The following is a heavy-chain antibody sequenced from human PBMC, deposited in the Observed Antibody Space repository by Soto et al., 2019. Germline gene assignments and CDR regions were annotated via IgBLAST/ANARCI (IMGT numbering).Heavy chain of an antibody. V-gene: IGHV3-21*01. J-gene: IGHJ3*02. Sequence: GASVKVSCAASGFTFSSYSMNWVRQAPGKGLEWVSSISSSSSYIYYADSVKGRFTISRDNAKNSLYLQMNSLRAEDTAVYYCARDFLYDFWSGYPAFDIWGQGTMVTVS. CDR3: ARDFLYDFWSGYPAFDI. D-gene: IGHD3-3*01. CDR1: GFTFSSYS. CDR2: ISSSSSYI.